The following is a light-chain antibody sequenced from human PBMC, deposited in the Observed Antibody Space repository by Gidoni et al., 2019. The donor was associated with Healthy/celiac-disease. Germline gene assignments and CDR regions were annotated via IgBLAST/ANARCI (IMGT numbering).Light chain of an antibody. CDR2: GKS. CDR1: SSTIGAGYD. Sequence: QSVLTQPTSVSGAPGQRVTISCTGSSSTIGAGYDLHWYQHLPGTAPKLLLYGKSNRPSGVPDRFSGSKSGTSASLAITGLQAEDEADYYCQSYDSSLSGPVFGGGTKLTVL. V-gene: IGLV1-40*01. J-gene: IGLJ2*01. CDR3: QSYDSSLSGPV.